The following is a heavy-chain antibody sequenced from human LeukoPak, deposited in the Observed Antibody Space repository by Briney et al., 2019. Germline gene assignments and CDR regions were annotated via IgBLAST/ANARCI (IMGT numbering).Heavy chain of an antibody. V-gene: IGHV4-59*08. Sequence: PSENLSLTCTVSGGSISSYYWSWIRQPPGKGLEWIGYIYYSGSTYYNPSLKSRVTISVDTSKNQFSLKLSSVTAADTAVYYCARRGYCRTTSCYPPYSYYMDVWGKGTTVTVSS. D-gene: IGHD2-2*01. CDR1: GGSISSYY. CDR3: ARRGYCRTTSCYPPYSYYMDV. CDR2: IYYSGST. J-gene: IGHJ6*03.